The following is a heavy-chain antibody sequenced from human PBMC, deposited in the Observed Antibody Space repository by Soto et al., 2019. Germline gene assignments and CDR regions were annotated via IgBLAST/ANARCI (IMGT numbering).Heavy chain of an antibody. Sequence: QVQLVQSGAEVKKPGYSVKVSCKASGGTFSSYAISWVRQAPGHGLERMGGITPIFGTANYAQKFQGRVTITADESTSTAYMELSSLRSEDTAVYYCAYCGESGSFYPNRYYYYGMDVWGQGTTVTVSS. CDR3: AYCGESGSFYPNRYYYYGMDV. D-gene: IGHD2-15*01. J-gene: IGHJ6*02. CDR2: ITPIFGTA. CDR1: GGTFSSYA. V-gene: IGHV1-69*01.